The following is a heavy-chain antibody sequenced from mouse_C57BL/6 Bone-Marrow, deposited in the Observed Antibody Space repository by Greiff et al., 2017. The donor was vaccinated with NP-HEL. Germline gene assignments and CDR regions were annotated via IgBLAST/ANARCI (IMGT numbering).Heavy chain of an antibody. CDR3: AREAQTAQATAWCAY. CDR2: INYDGSST. J-gene: IGHJ3*01. V-gene: IGHV5-16*01. CDR1: GFTFSDYY. Sequence: EVNVVESEGGLVQPGSSMKLSCTASGFTFSDYYMAWVRQVPEKGLEWVANINYDGSSTYYLDSLKSRFIISRDNAKNILYLHMSSLKSEDTATYDCAREAQTAQATAWCAYWGQGTLVTVSA. D-gene: IGHD3-2*02.